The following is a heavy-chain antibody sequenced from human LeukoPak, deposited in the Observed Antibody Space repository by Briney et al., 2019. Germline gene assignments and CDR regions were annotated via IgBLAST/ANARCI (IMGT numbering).Heavy chain of an antibody. Sequence: GGSLRLSCAASGFTFSSYSMNWVRQAPGKGLEWVSYISSSSSTIYYADSVKGRFTISRDNAKNSLYLQMNSLRAEDTAVYYCARITVAHYMGVWGKGTTVTVSS. D-gene: IGHD4-23*01. CDR1: GFTFSSYS. CDR2: ISSSSSTI. CDR3: ARITVAHYMGV. J-gene: IGHJ6*03. V-gene: IGHV3-48*01.